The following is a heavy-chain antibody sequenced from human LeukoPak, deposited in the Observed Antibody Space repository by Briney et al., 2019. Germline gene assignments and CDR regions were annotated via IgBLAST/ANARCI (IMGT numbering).Heavy chain of an antibody. CDR2: ISWDGGST. CDR1: GFTFDDYT. D-gene: IGHD3-22*01. CDR3: AKDLSSAITSALVLDV. J-gene: IGHJ6*02. V-gene: IGHV3-43*01. Sequence: PGGSLRLSCAASGFTFDDYTMHWVRQVPGKGLEWVSLISWDGGSTSYADCVKGRFTISRDNVKNVLYLQMTSLRPEDTALYYCAKDLSSAITSALVLDVWGQGTTVIVSS.